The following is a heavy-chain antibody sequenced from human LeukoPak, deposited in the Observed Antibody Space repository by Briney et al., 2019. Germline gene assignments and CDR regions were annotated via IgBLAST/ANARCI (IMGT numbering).Heavy chain of an antibody. CDR1: GGSISSYF. D-gene: IGHD6-19*01. V-gene: IGHV4-4*07. CDR2: IYPSGST. CDR3: ARIAVAGRAY. J-gene: IGHJ4*02. Sequence: SETLSLTCTVSGGSISSYFWSWIQQPARKVVEWIGRIYPSGSTNYNPPLKSRVTISVDPSKNQFSLKLSSVTAADTAVYYCARIAVAGRAYWGQGTLVTVSS.